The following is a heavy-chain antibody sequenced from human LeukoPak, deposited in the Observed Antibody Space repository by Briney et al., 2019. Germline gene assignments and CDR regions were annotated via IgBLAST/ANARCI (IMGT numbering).Heavy chain of an antibody. CDR3: AAYGSGSYDY. CDR2: ISGSGGST. Sequence: GGSLRLSCAASGFTFSSYWMHWVRQAPGKGLEWVSAISGSGGSTYYADSVKGRFTISRDNSKNTLYLQMNSLRAEDTAVYYCAAYGSGSYDYWGQGTLVTVSS. J-gene: IGHJ4*02. V-gene: IGHV3-23*01. D-gene: IGHD3-10*01. CDR1: GFTFSSYW.